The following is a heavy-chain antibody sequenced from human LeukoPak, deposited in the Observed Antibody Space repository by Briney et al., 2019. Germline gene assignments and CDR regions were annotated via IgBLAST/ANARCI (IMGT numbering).Heavy chain of an antibody. Sequence: GGSLRLSCAASGFSFSDYGMHWVRQAPGKGLEWVTFIWFDGTNKYYADSVKGRFTISRDNSKNTLYPQMNSLRVEDTAVYYCAKDGAHYYDTSGCDYWGQGTLVTVSS. CDR3: AKDGAHYYDTSGCDY. V-gene: IGHV3-30*02. CDR2: IWFDGTNK. D-gene: IGHD3-22*01. CDR1: GFSFSDYG. J-gene: IGHJ4*02.